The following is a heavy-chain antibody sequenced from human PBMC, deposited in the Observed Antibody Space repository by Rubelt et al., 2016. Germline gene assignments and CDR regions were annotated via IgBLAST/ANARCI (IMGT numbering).Heavy chain of an antibody. CDR2: ISAYNGDT. J-gene: IGHJ4*02. D-gene: IGHD4-17*01. CDR1: GYSFITYA. CDR3: GRAWDYGYRFPIDD. V-gene: IGHV1-18*01. Sequence: QVQLVQSGAEMRKPGASVKVSCQTSGYSFITYAVNWVRQAPGQGLEWMGWISAYNGDTKYAHKLHGRVTLTTDTSTNTAYMELTNLKSDDTAVYYCGRAWDYGYRFPIDDWGQGTLVTVSS.